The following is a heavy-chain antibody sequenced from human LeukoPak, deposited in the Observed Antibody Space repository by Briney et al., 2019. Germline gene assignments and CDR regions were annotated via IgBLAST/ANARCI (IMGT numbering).Heavy chain of an antibody. CDR3: ARRPFRGLWGRVVAATRPYVWFDP. CDR2: IIPIFGTA. J-gene: IGHJ5*02. CDR1: GGTFSSYA. Sequence: ASVKVSCKASGGTFSSYAISWVRQAPGQGLEWMGGIIPIFGTANYAQKFQGRVTITADESTSTAYMELSSLRSEDTAVYYCARRPFRGLWGRVVAATRPYVWFDPWGQGTLVTVSS. V-gene: IGHV1-69*13. D-gene: IGHD2-15*01.